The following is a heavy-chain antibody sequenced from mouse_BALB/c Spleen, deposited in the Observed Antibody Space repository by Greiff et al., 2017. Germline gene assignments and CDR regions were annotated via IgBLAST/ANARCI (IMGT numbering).Heavy chain of an antibody. V-gene: IGHV1-80*01. Sequence: VQGVESGAELVRPGSSVKISCKASGYAFSSYWMNWVKQRPGQGLEWIGQIYPGDGDTNYNGKFKGKATLTADKSSSTAYMQLSSLTSEDSAVYFCARWGKGYYAMDYWGQGTSVTVSS. J-gene: IGHJ4*01. CDR1: GYAFSSYW. D-gene: IGHD1-3*01. CDR2: IYPGDGDT. CDR3: ARWGKGYYAMDY.